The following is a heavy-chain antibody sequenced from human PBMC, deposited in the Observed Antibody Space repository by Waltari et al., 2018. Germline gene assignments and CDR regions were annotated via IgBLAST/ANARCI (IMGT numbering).Heavy chain of an antibody. V-gene: IGHV4-34*01. J-gene: IGHJ6*03. Sequence: QVQLQQWGAGLLRPSETLSLTCGVYGGSFSGNYWTWIRQSPGKGLEWIGEINHSGNTKYHPSLKSRVTMSVDTSKNHCSLNLTSVTAADTAVYYCANRDLNKSYYYMDVWGKGSTVIVSS. CDR1: GGSFSGNY. CDR3: ANRDLNKSYYYMDV. CDR2: INHSGNT.